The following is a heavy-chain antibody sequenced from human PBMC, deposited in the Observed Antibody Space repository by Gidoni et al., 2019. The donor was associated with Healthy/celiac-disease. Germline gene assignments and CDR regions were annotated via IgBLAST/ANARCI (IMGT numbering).Heavy chain of an antibody. CDR1: GGFFSGLY. J-gene: IGHJ3*02. CDR2: INHSGRT. V-gene: IGHV4-34*01. D-gene: IGHD6-13*01. Sequence: QVQLQQWGAGLLKPSETPSLTCAAFGGFFSGLYRSWIRQPPGMGLEGMGGINHSGRTNSTPTHEERVNISVDTSKNQFTQKLSSVTDAGRAVYYCARGRVITDSSSWYDGTDGFDIWGQGTMVTVSS. CDR3: ARGRVITDSSSWYDGTDGFDI.